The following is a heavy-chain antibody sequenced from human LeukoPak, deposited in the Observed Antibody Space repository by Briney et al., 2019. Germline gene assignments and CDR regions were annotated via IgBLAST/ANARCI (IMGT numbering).Heavy chain of an antibody. CDR2: ISRSSSLI. V-gene: IGHV3-21*05. Sequence: PGGSLRLSCAASGFTFSSYSMNWVRQDPGKGLEWVSYISRSSSLIYYADSVKGRFTISRDNAKNSLYLQMNSLRVEDTAVYYCARGYAETAMVKTGDYWGQGTLVTVSS. CDR3: ARGYAETAMVKTGDY. D-gene: IGHD5-18*01. CDR1: GFTFSSYS. J-gene: IGHJ4*02.